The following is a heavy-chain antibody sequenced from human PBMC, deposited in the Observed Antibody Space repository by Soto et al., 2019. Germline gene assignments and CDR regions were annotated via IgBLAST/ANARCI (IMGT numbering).Heavy chain of an antibody. D-gene: IGHD2-8*01. Sequence: SETLSLTCTVSGGSISSGGYYWSWIRQPPGKGLEWIGFIYYSGTTYYNPSLKSRVTISVDTSKNQFSLKLTSVTAADTAVYYCARSLTLLYGWFDPWGQGSLVTVSS. V-gene: IGHV4-30-4*01. CDR2: IYYSGTT. J-gene: IGHJ5*02. CDR3: ARSLTLLYGWFDP. CDR1: GGSISSGGYY.